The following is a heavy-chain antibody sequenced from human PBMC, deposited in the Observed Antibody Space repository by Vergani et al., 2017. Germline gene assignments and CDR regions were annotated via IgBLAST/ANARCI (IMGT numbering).Heavy chain of an antibody. Sequence: VQLVESGGGVVQPGRSLRLSCAASGFTFSSYSMNWVRQAPGKGLEWVSSISSSSSYIYYADSVKGRFTISRDNAKNSLYLQMNSLRAEDTAVYYCARDSSSYYFDYWGQGTLVTVSS. J-gene: IGHJ4*02. V-gene: IGHV3-21*01. CDR3: ARDSSSYYFDY. CDR2: ISSSSSYI. D-gene: IGHD6-6*01. CDR1: GFTFSSYS.